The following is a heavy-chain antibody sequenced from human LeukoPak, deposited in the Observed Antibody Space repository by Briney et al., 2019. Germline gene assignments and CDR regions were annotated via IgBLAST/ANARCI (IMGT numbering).Heavy chain of an antibody. D-gene: IGHD5-18*01. CDR3: ARDPTRSWIRIRGFDP. CDR1: GYTFTGYY. J-gene: IGHJ5*02. V-gene: IGHV1-2*02. Sequence: ASVKVSCKAAGYTFTGYYMHWGRQGPGQGLEWLGWIDPNSGGTNYAQKFQGRVTMTRDTSISTAYMELSRLRSDDTAVYYCARDPTRSWIRIRGFDPWGQGTLVTVSS. CDR2: IDPNSGGT.